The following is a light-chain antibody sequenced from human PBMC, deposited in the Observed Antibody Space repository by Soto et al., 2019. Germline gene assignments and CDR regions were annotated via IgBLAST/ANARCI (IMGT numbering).Light chain of an antibody. J-gene: IGKJ2*01. V-gene: IGKV3-20*01. CDR2: GAS. Sequence: EIVLTQSPGTLSLSPGDRATLSCRASHSVSNDYLAWYQQKPGQAPRLLIYGASSRATGIPDRFSGSASGPEFPLPISRLEPEDFAVYYSQHYGNSPPMYTFGQGTKREVK. CDR3: QHYGNSPPMYT. CDR1: HSVSNDY.